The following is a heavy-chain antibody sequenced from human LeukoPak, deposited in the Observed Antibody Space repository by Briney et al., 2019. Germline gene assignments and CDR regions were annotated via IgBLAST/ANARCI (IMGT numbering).Heavy chain of an antibody. CDR1: GFIFRSYA. CDR3: AKDREPIVGATGFDY. J-gene: IGHJ4*02. CDR2: ISGSGDTT. V-gene: IGHV3-23*01. D-gene: IGHD1-26*01. Sequence: GGSLRLSCAASGFIFRSYAMSWVRQAPGKGLEWVSTISGSGDTTYYADSVKGRFTISRDNSKNTLFLQMNSLRADDTAVYYCAKDREPIVGATGFDYWGQGTLVTVAS.